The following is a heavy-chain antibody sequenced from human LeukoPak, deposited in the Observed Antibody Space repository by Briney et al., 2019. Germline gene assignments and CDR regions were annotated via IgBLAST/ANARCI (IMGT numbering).Heavy chain of an antibody. D-gene: IGHD2-15*01. CDR3: TKGSASSRPYFFDY. J-gene: IGHJ4*02. CDR2: ITGSGGDT. CDR1: GFTFSNYA. Sequence: PGESLRLSCGASGFTFSNYAMTWVRHAPGKGLELVSSITGSGGDTYHADSVKGRFTISRDNSKNTLYLQMNSLRAEDTALYYCTKGSASSRPYFFDYWGQGILVTVSS. V-gene: IGHV3-23*01.